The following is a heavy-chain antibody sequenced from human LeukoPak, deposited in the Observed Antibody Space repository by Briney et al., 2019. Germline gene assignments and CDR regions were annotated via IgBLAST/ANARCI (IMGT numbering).Heavy chain of an antibody. V-gene: IGHV4-38-2*02. D-gene: IGHD5-12*01. Sequence: PSETLSLTCTVSGYSISSGYYWGWIRQPPGKGLEWIGSIYHSGSTYYNPSLKSRVTISVDKSKNQFSLKLSSVTAADTAVYYCARELFGYSGYYFDYWGQGTLVTVSS. J-gene: IGHJ4*02. CDR3: ARELFGYSGYYFDY. CDR1: GYSISSGYY. CDR2: IYHSGST.